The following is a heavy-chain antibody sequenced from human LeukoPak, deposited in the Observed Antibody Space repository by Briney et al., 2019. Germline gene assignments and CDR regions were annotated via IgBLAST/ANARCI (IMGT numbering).Heavy chain of an antibody. CDR2: IYYSGST. J-gene: IGHJ4*02. Sequence: SETLSLTCTVSGGSISSGGYYWSWIRQHPGKGLEWIGYIYYSGSTYYNPSLKSRVTISVDTSKNQFSLKLSSVTAADTAVYYCARANHWYYDILTGAYYFDYWGQGTLVTVSS. V-gene: IGHV4-31*03. CDR3: ARANHWYYDILTGAYYFDY. CDR1: GGSISSGGYY. D-gene: IGHD3-9*01.